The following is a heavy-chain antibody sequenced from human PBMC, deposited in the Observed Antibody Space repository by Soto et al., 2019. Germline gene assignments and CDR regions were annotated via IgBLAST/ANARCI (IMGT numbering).Heavy chain of an antibody. CDR1: GGTFSSYA. D-gene: IGHD3-22*01. CDR3: ARGDSSGYSYLSPHYYPMVV. CDR2: IIPIFGTA. V-gene: IGHV1-69*13. Sequence: SVKVSCKASGGTFSSYAISWVRQAPGQGLEWMGGIIPIFGTADYAQRFQGRVTINADESTNTAYMELSSLTSEDTAVYYCARGDSSGYSYLSPHYYPMVVWGQGTTVTVSS. J-gene: IGHJ6*02.